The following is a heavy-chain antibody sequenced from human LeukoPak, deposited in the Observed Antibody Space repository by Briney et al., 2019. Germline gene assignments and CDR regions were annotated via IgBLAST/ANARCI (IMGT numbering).Heavy chain of an antibody. J-gene: IGHJ3*01. CDR3: VRDLDWGAFDV. D-gene: IGHD3/OR15-3a*01. CDR1: EFRFSAHG. CDR2: ISPSGDIT. V-gene: IGHV3-23*01. Sequence: GGTLRLSCAASEFRFSAHGMNWVRQAPGKGLEWISGISPSGDITYYADSVMGRFSISRDNRQSTVSLQMNSLRAEDTALYYCVRDLDWGAFDVWGQGTMVTVSS.